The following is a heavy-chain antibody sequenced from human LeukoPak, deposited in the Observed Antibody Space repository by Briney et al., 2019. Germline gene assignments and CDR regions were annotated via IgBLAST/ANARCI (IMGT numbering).Heavy chain of an antibody. V-gene: IGHV3-43*02. J-gene: IGHJ4*02. Sequence: PGGSLRLSCAASGFHFRDFSMHWGRQVPGKGLEWVSLVSGDGDTTHYVDSVKGRFTISRDNNKNSLFLQMNSLRVEDTAFYYCAKGNNSLSFNFDYWGQGALVTVSS. D-gene: IGHD2/OR15-2a*01. CDR2: VSGDGDTT. CDR1: GFHFRDFS. CDR3: AKGNNSLSFNFDY.